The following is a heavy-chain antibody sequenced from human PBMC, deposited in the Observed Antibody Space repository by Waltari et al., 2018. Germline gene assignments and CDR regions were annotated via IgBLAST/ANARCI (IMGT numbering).Heavy chain of an antibody. CDR1: GGSISSYY. J-gene: IGHJ2*01. Sequence: QVQLQESGPGLVKPSETLSLTCTVSGGSISSYYWSWIRQPPGKGLEWIGYIYYSGSTNYNPSLKSRVTISVDTSKNQFSLKLSSVTAADTAVYYCARTDRDRLRWYFDLWGRGTLVTVSS. V-gene: IGHV4-59*01. CDR3: ARTDRDRLRWYFDL. CDR2: IYYSGST.